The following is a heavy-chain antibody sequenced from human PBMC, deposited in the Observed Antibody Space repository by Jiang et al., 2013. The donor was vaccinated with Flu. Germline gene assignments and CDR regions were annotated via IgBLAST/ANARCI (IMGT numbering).Heavy chain of an antibody. Sequence: APGKGLEWVAVISYDGSNKYYADSVKGRFTISRDNSKNTLYLQMNSLRAEDTAVYYCARDVRGLLWFGGGDYFDYWGQGTLVTVSS. CDR3: ARDVRGLLWFGGGDYFDY. J-gene: IGHJ4*02. CDR2: ISYDGSNK. V-gene: IGHV3-30-3*01. D-gene: IGHD3-10*01.